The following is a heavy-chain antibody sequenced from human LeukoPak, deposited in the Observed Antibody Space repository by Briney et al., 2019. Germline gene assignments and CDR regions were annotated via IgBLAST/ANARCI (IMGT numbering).Heavy chain of an antibody. Sequence: GGSLRLSCAASGFSFSTYSMNWVRQAPGKGLEWVSSITSSPTYIYYADSVKGRFTISRDNAKNSVYLQMNSLRVEDTAVYYCAKETTQAPFDIWGQGTMDTVSS. CDR2: ITSSPTYI. D-gene: IGHD1-1*01. CDR1: GFSFSTYS. CDR3: AKETTQAPFDI. J-gene: IGHJ3*02. V-gene: IGHV3-21*01.